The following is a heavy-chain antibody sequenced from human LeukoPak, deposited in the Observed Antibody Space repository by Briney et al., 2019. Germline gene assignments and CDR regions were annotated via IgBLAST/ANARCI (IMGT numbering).Heavy chain of an antibody. CDR3: ARAYDFWSGYLAY. CDR2: IIPIFGTA. V-gene: IGHV1-69*05. J-gene: IGHJ4*02. Sequence: GASVKVSCKASGGIFSSYAISWVRQAPGQGLEWMGGIIPIFGTANYAQKFQGRVTITTDESTSTAYMELSSLRSEDTAVYYCARAYDFWSGYLAYWGQGTLVTVSS. D-gene: IGHD3-3*01. CDR1: GGIFSSYA.